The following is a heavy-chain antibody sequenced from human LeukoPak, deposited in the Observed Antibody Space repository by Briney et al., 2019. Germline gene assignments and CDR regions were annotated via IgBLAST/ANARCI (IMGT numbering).Heavy chain of an antibody. CDR3: ARMAPYGDYLHDY. J-gene: IGHJ4*02. D-gene: IGHD4-17*01. CDR2: IYYSGST. Sequence: PSETLSLTCTVSGGSISGYYWSWIRQPPGKGLEYIGYIYYSGSTNYNPSLKSRATISVDTSKNQFSLKLNSVTAADTAVYYCARMAPYGDYLHDYWGQGTLVTVSS. V-gene: IGHV4-59*01. CDR1: GGSISGYY.